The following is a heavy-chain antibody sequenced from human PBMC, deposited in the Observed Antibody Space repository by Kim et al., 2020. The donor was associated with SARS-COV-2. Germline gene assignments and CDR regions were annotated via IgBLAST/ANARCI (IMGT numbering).Heavy chain of an antibody. Sequence: YADSVKGRFTISRDNAKNSLYLQMNSLRAEDTALYYCASAGSRADFYFDYWGQGSLVTVSS. V-gene: IGHV3-11*04. CDR3: ASAGSRADFYFDY. D-gene: IGHD3-3*01. J-gene: IGHJ4*02.